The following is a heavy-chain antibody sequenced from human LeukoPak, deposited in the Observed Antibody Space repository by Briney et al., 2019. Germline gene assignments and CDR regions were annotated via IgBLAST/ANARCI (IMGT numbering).Heavy chain of an antibody. CDR2: IDPSDSYT. CDR1: GYSFTSYW. Sequence: RGESLRISCKGSGYSFTSYWISWVRQMPGKGLEWMGRIDPSDSYTNYSPSFQGHVTISADKSISTAYLQWSSLKASDTAMYYCARPSYGYSSGWYTVDHWGQGTLVTVSS. D-gene: IGHD6-19*01. J-gene: IGHJ4*02. V-gene: IGHV5-10-1*01. CDR3: ARPSYGYSSGWYTVDH.